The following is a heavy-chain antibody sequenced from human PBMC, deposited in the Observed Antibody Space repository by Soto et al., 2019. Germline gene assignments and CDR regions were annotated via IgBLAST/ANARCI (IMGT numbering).Heavy chain of an antibody. D-gene: IGHD4-4*01. CDR1: GFTFSGSA. J-gene: IGHJ6*03. CDR2: IRSKANSYAT. V-gene: IGHV3-73*01. Sequence: GGSLRLSCAASGFTFSGSAMHWVRQASGKGLEWVGRIRSKANSYATAHAASVKGRFTISRDDSKNTAYLQMNSLKTEDTAVYYCTRRGDYSNPRPYYYYMDVWGKGTTVTVSS. CDR3: TRRGDYSNPRPYYYYMDV.